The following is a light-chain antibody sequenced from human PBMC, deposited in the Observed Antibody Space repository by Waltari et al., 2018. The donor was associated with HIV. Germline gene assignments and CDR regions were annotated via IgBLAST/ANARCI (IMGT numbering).Light chain of an antibody. J-gene: IGKJ1*01. V-gene: IGKV3-15*01. Sequence: DILMTHSPATLSVSPGERATLPCRASQSVSSNLAWYQQKPGQAPRLLIYGASTRATGIPARFSGSGSGTEFTLTISSLQSEDFAVYYCQQYNNWPPWTFGQGTKVEIK. CDR1: QSVSSN. CDR3: QQYNNWPPWT. CDR2: GAS.